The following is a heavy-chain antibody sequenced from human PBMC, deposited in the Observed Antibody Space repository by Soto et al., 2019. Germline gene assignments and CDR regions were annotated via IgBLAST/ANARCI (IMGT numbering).Heavy chain of an antibody. J-gene: IGHJ6*02. CDR2: LNSDGSTT. D-gene: IGHD1-1*01. V-gene: IGHV3-74*01. CDR3: VRDGYPAWVYGVDV. Sequence: GGALRLSCAASGFTFSSYWMHWVRQAPGKGLVWVSRLNSDGSTTNYAESVTSRFTISRDNARNKVYLQMNSLRAEDTAVYYCVRDGYPAWVYGVDVWGQGTTVTVSS. CDR1: GFTFSSYW.